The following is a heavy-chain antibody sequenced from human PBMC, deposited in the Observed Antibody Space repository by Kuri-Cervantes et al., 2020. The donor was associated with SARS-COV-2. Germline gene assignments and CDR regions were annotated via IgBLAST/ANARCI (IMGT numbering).Heavy chain of an antibody. CDR1: GFTFSSYS. V-gene: IGHV3-21*01. CDR2: ISSSSSYI. CDR3: AREEGYYYDSSGFIDI. J-gene: IGHJ3*02. Sequence: LSLTCAASGFTFSSYSMNWVRQAPGKGLEWVSSISSSSSYIYYADSVKGRFTISRDNAKNSLYLQMNSLRAEDTAVYCCAREEGYYYDSSGFIDIWGQGTMVTVSS. D-gene: IGHD3-22*01.